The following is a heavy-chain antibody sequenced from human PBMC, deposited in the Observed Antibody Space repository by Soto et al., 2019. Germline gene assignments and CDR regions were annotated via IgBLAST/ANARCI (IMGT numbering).Heavy chain of an antibody. D-gene: IGHD3-9*01. Sequence: EVQLVESGGGLVKPGGSLRLSCAASGFTFSSYSMNWVRQAPGKGLEWVSSISSSSSYIYYADSVKGRFTISRDNAKNSLYLQMNSLRAEDTAVYYCARGHYILTAPGGLQYWGQGTLVTVSS. CDR2: ISSSSSYI. CDR1: GFTFSSYS. V-gene: IGHV3-21*01. J-gene: IGHJ4*02. CDR3: ARGHYILTAPGGLQY.